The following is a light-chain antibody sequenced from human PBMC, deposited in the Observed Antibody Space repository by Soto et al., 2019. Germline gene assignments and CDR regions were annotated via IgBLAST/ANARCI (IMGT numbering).Light chain of an antibody. Sequence: QSALTQPRSVSGSPGQSVTISCTGSYXDVGTFYFVSWYQQYPGKGPKLIIYDVTERPSGVPDRFSGSRAGNTAPLTISGLQAEDEADYDCSSYTSSTTPVFGGGTKVNVL. CDR1: YXDVGTFYF. CDR3: SSYTSSTTPV. J-gene: IGLJ3*02. CDR2: DVT. V-gene: IGLV2-11*01.